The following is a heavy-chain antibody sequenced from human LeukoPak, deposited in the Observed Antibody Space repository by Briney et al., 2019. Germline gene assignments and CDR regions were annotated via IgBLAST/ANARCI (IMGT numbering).Heavy chain of an antibody. Sequence: GGSLRLSCAASGFTFSSYGMHWVRQAPGKGLEWVAVIWYDGSNKYYADSVKGRFTISRDNSKNTLYLQMNSLRAEDTAVYYCARDAYGSGSYYNPWYYYGMDVWGQGTTVAVSS. J-gene: IGHJ6*02. V-gene: IGHV3-33*01. CDR2: IWYDGSNK. CDR3: ARDAYGSGSYYNPWYYYGMDV. D-gene: IGHD3-10*01. CDR1: GFTFSSYG.